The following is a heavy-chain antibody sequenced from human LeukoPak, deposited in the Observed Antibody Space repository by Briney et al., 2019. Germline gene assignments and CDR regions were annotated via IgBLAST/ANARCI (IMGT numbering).Heavy chain of an antibody. J-gene: IGHJ4*02. CDR3: VKPYYFSSGSLN. CDR2: IYSDGSRT. D-gene: IGHD3-10*01. Sequence: GGSLRLSCAASGFTFSSYWMHWVRQGPGKGLVWVSRIYSDGSRTTYADSVKGRFTISGDNAKNSLHLQMNSLRAEDTAVYYCVKPYYFSSGSLNWGQGTLVTVSS. CDR1: GFTFSSYW. V-gene: IGHV3-74*01.